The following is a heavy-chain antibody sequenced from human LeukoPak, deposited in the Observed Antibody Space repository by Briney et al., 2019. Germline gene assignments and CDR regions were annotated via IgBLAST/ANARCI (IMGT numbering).Heavy chain of an antibody. Sequence: GGSLRLSCAASGFTFSSYSMNWVRQAPGKGLEWGSSISSSSSYIYYADSVKGRFTISRDNAKNSLYLQMNSLRAEDTAVYYRARAGRSQNWALDYWGQGTLVTVSS. CDR3: ARAGRSQNWALDY. V-gene: IGHV3-21*01. CDR1: GFTFSSYS. CDR2: ISSSSSYI. J-gene: IGHJ4*02. D-gene: IGHD7-27*01.